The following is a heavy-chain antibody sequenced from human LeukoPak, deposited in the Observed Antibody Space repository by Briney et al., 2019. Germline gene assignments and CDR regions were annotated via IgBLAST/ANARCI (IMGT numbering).Heavy chain of an antibody. Sequence: ASVKVSCKASGYTFTSYDINWVRQATGQGLEWMGWMNPNSGNTGYAQKFQGRVTITRNTSISTAYMELSSLRSEDTAVYYCARGPQNRDYGGNGYPIDYWGQGTLVTVSS. V-gene: IGHV1-8*01. J-gene: IGHJ4*02. CDR1: GYTFTSYD. CDR3: ARGPQNRDYGGNGYPIDY. D-gene: IGHD4-23*01. CDR2: MNPNSGNT.